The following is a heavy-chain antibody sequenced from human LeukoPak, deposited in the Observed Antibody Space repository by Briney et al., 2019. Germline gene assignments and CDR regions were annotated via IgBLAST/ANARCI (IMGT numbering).Heavy chain of an antibody. CDR3: ARAIMMSGDY. D-gene: IGHD3-16*01. CDR1: GFTFSPYC. CDR2: INQYGSEK. Sequence: GGSLRLSCAASGFTFSPYCMSWVRQAPGKGLEWVANINQYGSEKYYVDSVKGRFTISRDNAKNSLYLQMNSLRAEDTAVYYCARAIMMSGDYWGQGTLVTVSS. V-gene: IGHV3-7*04. J-gene: IGHJ4*02.